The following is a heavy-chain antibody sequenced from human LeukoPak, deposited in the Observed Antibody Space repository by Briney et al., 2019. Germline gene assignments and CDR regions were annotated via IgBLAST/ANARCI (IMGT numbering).Heavy chain of an antibody. Sequence: ASVKVSCKASGYTFTDYYMHWVRQAPGQGLEWMGWINPNSGATNYAQKFQGRVTMTRDTSISTAYMELSRLRSDDTAVYYCAGNYYDSSGYTDYWGQGTLVTVSS. V-gene: IGHV1-2*02. CDR1: GYTFTDYY. CDR2: INPNSGAT. J-gene: IGHJ4*02. D-gene: IGHD3-22*01. CDR3: AGNYYDSSGYTDY.